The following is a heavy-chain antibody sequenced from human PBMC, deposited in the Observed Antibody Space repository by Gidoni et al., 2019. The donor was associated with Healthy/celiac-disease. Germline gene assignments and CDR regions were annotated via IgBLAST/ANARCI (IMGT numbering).Heavy chain of an antibody. D-gene: IGHD2-15*01. CDR2: IYYSGST. Sequence: QVQLQESGPGLVKPSETLSLTCTVSGGSISSYYWSWIRQPPGKGLEWIGYIYYSGSTNYNPSLKSRVTISVDTSKNQFSLKLSSVTAADTAVYYCARGRDNEFIQHWGQGTLVTVSS. CDR1: GGSISSYY. J-gene: IGHJ1*01. V-gene: IGHV4-59*01. CDR3: ARGRDNEFIQH.